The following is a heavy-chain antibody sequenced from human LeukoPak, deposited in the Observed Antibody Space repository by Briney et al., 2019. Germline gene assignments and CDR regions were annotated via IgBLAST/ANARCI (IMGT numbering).Heavy chain of an antibody. CDR2: ISSSGSTI. Sequence: GGSLRLSCAASGFTFSDYYMSWLRQAPGKGLEWVSYISSSGSTIYYADSVKGRFTISRDNAKNSLYLQMNSLRAEDTAVYYCARDLVVPAANYYYYYGMDVWGQGTTVTVSS. CDR1: GFTFSDYY. D-gene: IGHD2-2*01. V-gene: IGHV3-11*01. J-gene: IGHJ6*02. CDR3: ARDLVVPAANYYYYYGMDV.